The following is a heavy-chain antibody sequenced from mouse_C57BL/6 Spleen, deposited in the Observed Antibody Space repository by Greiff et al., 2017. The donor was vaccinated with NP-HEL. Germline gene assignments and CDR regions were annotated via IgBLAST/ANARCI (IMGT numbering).Heavy chain of an antibody. Sequence: EVQLVESGGDLVKPGGSLKLSCAASGFTFSSYGMSWVRQTPDKRLEWVATISSGGSYTYYPDSVKGRFTISRDNAKSTLYLQMSSLKSEDTAMYYCARGGYGPFYAMDYWGQGTSVTVSS. J-gene: IGHJ4*01. CDR2: ISSGGSYT. CDR1: GFTFSSYG. V-gene: IGHV5-6*01. CDR3: ARGGYGPFYAMDY. D-gene: IGHD2-2*01.